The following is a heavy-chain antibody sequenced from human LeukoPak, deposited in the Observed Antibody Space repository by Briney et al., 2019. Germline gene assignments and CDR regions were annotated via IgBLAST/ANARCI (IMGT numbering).Heavy chain of an antibody. D-gene: IGHD3-22*01. J-gene: IGHJ4*02. CDR2: IKQDGSEK. CDR3: ARVPSINYYDSSGSDY. V-gene: IGHV3-7*01. CDR1: GFTFSSYW. Sequence: GGSLRLSCAAAGFTFSSYWMSWVRQAPGKGLEWVANIKQDGSEKYYVDSVKGRFTISRDNAKNSLYLQMNSLRAEDTAVYYCARVPSINYYDSSGSDYWGQGTLVTVSS.